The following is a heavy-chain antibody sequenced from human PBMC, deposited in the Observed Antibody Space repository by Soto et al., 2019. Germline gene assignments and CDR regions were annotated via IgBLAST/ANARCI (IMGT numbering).Heavy chain of an antibody. J-gene: IGHJ6*02. CDR1: GYSFTTYW. CDR3: ARHEQFYYYYYGMDV. V-gene: IGHV5-51*01. Sequence: RGESLKISCNASGYSFTTYWIAWVRQMPGKGLEWMGIINPGDSDIRYSPSFQGQVTISADNSISTAYLQWSSLKASDTAMYYCARHEQFYYYYYGMDVWGQGTAVTVSS. CDR2: INPGDSDI. D-gene: IGHD4-4*01.